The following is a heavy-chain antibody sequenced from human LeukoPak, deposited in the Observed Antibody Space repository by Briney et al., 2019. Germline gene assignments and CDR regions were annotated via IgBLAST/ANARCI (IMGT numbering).Heavy chain of an antibody. CDR3: ARRTSYYYDSSGPGRWFDP. V-gene: IGHV4-34*01. J-gene: IGHJ5*02. Sequence: SETLSLTCAVYGGSFSGYYWSWIRQPPGKGLEWIGEINHSGSTNYNPPLKSRVTMSVDTSKNQFSLKLSSVTAADTAVYYCARRTSYYYDSSGPGRWFDPWGQGALVTVSS. CDR2: INHSGST. CDR1: GGSFSGYY. D-gene: IGHD3-22*01.